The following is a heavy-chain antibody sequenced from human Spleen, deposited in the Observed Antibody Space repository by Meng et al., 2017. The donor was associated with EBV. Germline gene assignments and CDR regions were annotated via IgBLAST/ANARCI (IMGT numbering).Heavy chain of an antibody. CDR2: INHSGST. CDR1: GGSVIDNY. J-gene: IGHJ2*01. CDR3: ARRGLTGDIWYFDL. D-gene: IGHD7-27*01. V-gene: IGHV4-34*01. Sequence: QSQLHEVDPVLEKLWDTLSLTCVVSGGSVIDNYCSVCRHPQGEGRYGIGEINHSGSTNYNPSLKSRVTIAVYTSKNQFSLKLSSVTAADTAVYYCARRGLTGDIWYFDLWGRGTLVTVSS.